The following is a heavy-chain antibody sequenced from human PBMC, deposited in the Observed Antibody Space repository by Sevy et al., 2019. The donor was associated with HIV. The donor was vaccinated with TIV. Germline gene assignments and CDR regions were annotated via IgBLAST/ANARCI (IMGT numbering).Heavy chain of an antibody. CDR2: TRNKADCYTT. J-gene: IGHJ4*02. Sequence: GGSLRLSCAASGFTFSDHYMEWVRQAPGKGLEWVGRTRNKADCYTTEHAASVKGRFTISRDDSENSQYLQMNSLKTEDTAVYYCSTHAGIAAAGRVFDYWGQGALVTVSS. D-gene: IGHD6-13*01. V-gene: IGHV3-72*01. CDR3: STHAGIAAAGRVFDY. CDR1: GFTFSDHY.